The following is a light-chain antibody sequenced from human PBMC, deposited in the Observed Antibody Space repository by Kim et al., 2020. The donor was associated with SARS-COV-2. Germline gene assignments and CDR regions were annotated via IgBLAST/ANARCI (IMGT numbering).Light chain of an antibody. CDR1: SSDVGGYNY. CDR2: DVS. Sequence: GQSVTISCTGTSSDVGGYNYVSWYQQHPGKAPKLVIYDVSKRPSGVPDRFSGSKSGNTASLTISGLQAEDEADYYCCSYAGSYGVVFGGGTQLTV. J-gene: IGLJ2*01. CDR3: CSYAGSYGVV. V-gene: IGLV2-11*01.